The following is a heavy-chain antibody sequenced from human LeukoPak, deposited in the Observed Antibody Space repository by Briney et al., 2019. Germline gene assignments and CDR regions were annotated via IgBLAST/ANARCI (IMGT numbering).Heavy chain of an antibody. J-gene: IGHJ4*02. CDR2: IYPGDSDT. D-gene: IGHD5-24*01. CDR1: GYNFTNYW. V-gene: IGHV5-51*01. Sequence: TGESLKISCKGSGYNFTNYWIGWVRQMPGKGLEWMGIIYPGDSDTTYSPSFQGQVTISADKSISTAYLQWSSLKASDTAMYYCARRRDGYNYVGTDYWGQGTLVTVSS. CDR3: ARRRDGYNYVGTDY.